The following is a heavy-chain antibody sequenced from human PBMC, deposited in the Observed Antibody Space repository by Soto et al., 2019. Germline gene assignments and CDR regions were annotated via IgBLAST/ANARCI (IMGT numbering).Heavy chain of an antibody. CDR3: ARVRQGCSANNCYFDP. CDR2: VHISGHS. Sequence: PSETLSLTCTLSVGSVRAPDWWNCFRQSPDKGLEWIAEVHISGHSNYNPSLRSRVSVSIDSSKNQFYLNLNSVTAADTAIYYCARVRQGCSANNCYFDPWGQGTQVTVSS. V-gene: IGHV4-4*02. CDR1: VGSVRAPDW. D-gene: IGHD1-1*01. J-gene: IGHJ5*01.